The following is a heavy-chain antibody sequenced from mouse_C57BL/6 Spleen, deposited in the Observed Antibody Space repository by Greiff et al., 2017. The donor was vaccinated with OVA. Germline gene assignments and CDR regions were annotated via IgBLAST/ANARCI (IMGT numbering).Heavy chain of an antibody. CDR3: ARGDYYGSSPWYFDV. J-gene: IGHJ1*03. D-gene: IGHD1-1*01. CDR1: GYSFTDYN. CDR2: INPNYGTT. Sequence: EVQRVESGPELVKPGASVKISCKASGYSFTDYNMNWVKQSNGKSLEWIGVINPNYGTTSYNQKFKGKATLTVDQSSSTAYMQLNSLTSEDSAVYYCARGDYYGSSPWYFDVWGTGTTVTVSS. V-gene: IGHV1-39*01.